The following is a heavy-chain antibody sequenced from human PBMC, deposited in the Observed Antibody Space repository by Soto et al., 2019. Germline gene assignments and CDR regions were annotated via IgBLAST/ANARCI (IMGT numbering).Heavy chain of an antibody. Sequence: EVQLLESGGGLVQPGRSLRLSCAASGFTFSSYAMSWVRQAPGKGLEWVSAISGSGGSTYYADSVKGRFTISRDNSKNTLYLQMNSLRAEDTAVYYCAKLLGDYANYYYGMDVWGQGTTVTVSS. V-gene: IGHV3-23*01. CDR1: GFTFSSYA. D-gene: IGHD4-17*01. J-gene: IGHJ6*02. CDR2: ISGSGGST. CDR3: AKLLGDYANYYYGMDV.